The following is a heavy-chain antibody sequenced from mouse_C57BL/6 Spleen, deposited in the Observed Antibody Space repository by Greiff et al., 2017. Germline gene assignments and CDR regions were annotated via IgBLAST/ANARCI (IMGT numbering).Heavy chain of an antibody. V-gene: IGHV1-62-2*01. Sequence: VKLMESGAELVKPGASVKLSCKASGYTFTEYTIHWVKQRSGQGLEWIGWFYPGSGSIKYNEKFKDKATLTADKSSSTVYMELSRLTSEDSAVYFGARHEDYDVDYYAMDYWGQGTSVTVSA. CDR3: ARHEDYDVDYYAMDY. J-gene: IGHJ4*01. D-gene: IGHD2-12*01. CDR1: GYTFTEYT. CDR2: FYPGSGSI.